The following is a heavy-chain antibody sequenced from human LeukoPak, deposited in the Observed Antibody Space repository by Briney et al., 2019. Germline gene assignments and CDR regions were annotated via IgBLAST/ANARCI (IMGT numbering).Heavy chain of an antibody. CDR2: ISYDGSNK. Sequence: PGGSLRLSCAASGFTFSSYGMHWVRQAPGKGLEWVAVISYDGSNKYYADSVKGRFTISRDNSKNTLYLQMNSLRAEDTAVYYCALGGYTYGPASYYYYGMDVWGQGTTVTVSS. V-gene: IGHV3-30*03. CDR3: ALGGYTYGPASYYYYGMDV. CDR1: GFTFSSYG. D-gene: IGHD5-18*01. J-gene: IGHJ6*02.